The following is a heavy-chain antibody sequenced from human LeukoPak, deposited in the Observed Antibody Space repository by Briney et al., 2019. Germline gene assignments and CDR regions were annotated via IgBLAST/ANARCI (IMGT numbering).Heavy chain of an antibody. CDR1: GGSISSYY. Sequence: SETLSLTCTVSGGSISSYYWSWIRQPAGKGLEWIGRIYTSGSTNYNPSLKSRVTMSVDTSKNQFSLKLSSVTAADTAVYYCARGSDYDFWSGYYFDYWGQGTLVTVSS. CDR2: IYTSGST. D-gene: IGHD3-3*01. CDR3: ARGSDYDFWSGYYFDY. V-gene: IGHV4-4*07. J-gene: IGHJ4*02.